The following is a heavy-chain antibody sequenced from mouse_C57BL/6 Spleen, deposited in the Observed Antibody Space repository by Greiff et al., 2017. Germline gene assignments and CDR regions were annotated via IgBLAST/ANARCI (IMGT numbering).Heavy chain of an antibody. J-gene: IGHJ3*01. V-gene: IGHV1-69*01. CDR3: ASRSGYGWFAY. CDR2: IDPSDSYT. Sequence: QVQLQQPGAELVMPGASVKLSCKASGYTFTSYWMHWVKQRPGQGLEWIGEIDPSDSYTNYNQKFKGKSTLSVDKSSSTAYMQLSSLTSEDSAVYYCASRSGYGWFAYWGQGTLVTVSA. D-gene: IGHD2-14*01. CDR1: GYTFTSYW.